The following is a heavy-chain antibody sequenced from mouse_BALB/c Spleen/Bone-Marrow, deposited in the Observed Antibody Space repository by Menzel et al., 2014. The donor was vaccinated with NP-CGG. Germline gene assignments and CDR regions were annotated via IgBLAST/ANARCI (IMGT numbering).Heavy chain of an antibody. D-gene: IGHD4-1*01. CDR1: GYAFSSSW. J-gene: IGHJ3*01. V-gene: IGHV1-82*01. CDR3: ARGRDWDAWFAY. Sequence: QVQLQQSGPELVKPGASVKISCKASGYAFSSSWMNWVKQRPGQGLEWIGRIYPGDGDTSYNGKFKGKATLTADKSSSTAYMQLSSLTSVDSAVYFCARGRDWDAWFAYCRHGTPFT. CDR2: IYPGDGDT.